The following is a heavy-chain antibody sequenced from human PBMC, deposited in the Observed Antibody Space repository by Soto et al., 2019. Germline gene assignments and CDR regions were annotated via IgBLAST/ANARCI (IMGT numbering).Heavy chain of an antibody. CDR2: VYHSGGT. CDR1: AYSIGSAYY. Sequence: LSPTGTLSAYSIGSAYYWGWIRQPPGKGLEWIGNVYHSGGTYYNPSLKSRVTISMDTSKNQFSLNLTSVTAADTAVYYCTKERGPLLWRIDSWGQGTLVTVSS. J-gene: IGHJ4*02. D-gene: IGHD3-10*01. CDR3: TKERGPLLWRIDS. V-gene: IGHV4-38-2*02.